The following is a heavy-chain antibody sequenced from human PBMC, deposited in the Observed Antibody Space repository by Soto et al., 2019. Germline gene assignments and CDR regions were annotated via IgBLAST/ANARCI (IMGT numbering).Heavy chain of an antibody. CDR3: ARGLSYSGSYWGYYYYGMDV. J-gene: IGHJ6*02. D-gene: IGHD1-26*01. V-gene: IGHV1-8*01. CDR1: GYTFTSYD. Sequence: QVPLVQSGAEVKKPGASVKVSCKASGYTFTSYDINWVRQATGQGLEWMGWMNPNSGNTGYAQKFQGRVTMTRNTSISTAYMELSSLRSEDTAVYYCARGLSYSGSYWGYYYYGMDVWGQGTTVTVSS. CDR2: MNPNSGNT.